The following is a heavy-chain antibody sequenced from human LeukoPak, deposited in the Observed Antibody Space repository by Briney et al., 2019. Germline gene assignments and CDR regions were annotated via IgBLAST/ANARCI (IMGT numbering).Heavy chain of an antibody. Sequence: SETLSLTCTVSRDSMIGYYWGWIRQPPGTGLDWVGNIFYRGSTTYNPSLKSRVTISLDMAKSQFSLNLTSVTAADSAIYYCARSKSGYRFDYWSRGTRVIVPS. D-gene: IGHD5-12*01. CDR3: ARSKSGYRFDY. V-gene: IGHV4-59*01. J-gene: IGHJ4*02. CDR2: IFYRGST. CDR1: RDSMIGYY.